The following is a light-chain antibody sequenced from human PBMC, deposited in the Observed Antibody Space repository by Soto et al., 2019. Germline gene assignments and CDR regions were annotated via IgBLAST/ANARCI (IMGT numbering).Light chain of an antibody. V-gene: IGKV3-20*01. CDR1: QSISDT. CDR2: GAS. J-gene: IGKJ3*01. CDR3: QQYGSSPPFT. Sequence: EIVMTQSPATLSVSPGGRATLSCRASQSISDTLAWYQQKPGQAPRLLIYGASSGATGIPDRFSGSGSGTDFTLTISRLEPEDFAVYYCQQYGSSPPFTFGPGTKVDIK.